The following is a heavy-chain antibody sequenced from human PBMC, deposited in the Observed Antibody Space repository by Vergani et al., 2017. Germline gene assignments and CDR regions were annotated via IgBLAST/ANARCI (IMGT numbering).Heavy chain of an antibody. CDR2: IYHSGST. D-gene: IGHD3-16*01. Sequence: QVQLQESGPGLVKPSETLSLTCAVSGYSISSGYYWGWIRQPPGKGLEWIGSIYHSGSTYYNPSLKSRVTISVDTSKNQFSLKLSSVTAADTAVYYCARHNTAGGHFDYWDQGTLVTVSS. V-gene: IGHV4-38-2*01. J-gene: IGHJ4*02. CDR1: GYSISSGYY. CDR3: ARHNTAGGHFDY.